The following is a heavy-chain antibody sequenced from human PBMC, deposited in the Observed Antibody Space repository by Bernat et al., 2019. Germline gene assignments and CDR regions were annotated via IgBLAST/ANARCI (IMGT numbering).Heavy chain of an antibody. V-gene: IGHV3-33*01. J-gene: IGHJ6*03. CDR1: GFTFSSYG. CDR3: ARGTSTSAPYMDV. CDR2: IWYDGSNK. Sequence: QVQLVESGGGVVQPGRSLRLSCAASGFTFSSYGMHWVRQAPGKGLEWVAVIWYDGSNKYYADSVKGRFTISRDNAKNSLYLQMNSLRAGDTAVYYCARGTSTSAPYMDVWGKGTTVTVSS.